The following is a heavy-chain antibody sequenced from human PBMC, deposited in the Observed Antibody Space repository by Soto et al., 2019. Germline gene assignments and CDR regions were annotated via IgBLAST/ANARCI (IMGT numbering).Heavy chain of an antibody. J-gene: IGHJ4*02. CDR3: ATVWFGELLSYQDLTPFDY. CDR1: GFTFSSYA. V-gene: IGHV3-23*01. CDR2: ISGSGGST. Sequence: GGSLRLSCAASGFTFSSYAMSWVRQAPGKGLEWVSAISGSGGSTYYADSVKGRFTISRDNSKNTLYLQMNSLRAEDTAVYYCATVWFGELLSYQDLTPFDYWGQGTLVTVSS. D-gene: IGHD3-10*01.